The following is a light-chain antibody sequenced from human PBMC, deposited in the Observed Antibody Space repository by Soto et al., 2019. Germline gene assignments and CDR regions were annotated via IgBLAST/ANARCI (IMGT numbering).Light chain of an antibody. CDR2: EVT. CDR1: SSDVGGYNY. CDR3: SSYGGYNNVI. V-gene: IGLV2-8*01. Sequence: QSALTQPPSASGSPGQSVTISCTGTSSDVGGYNYVSWYQQHPDKAPKLIIYEVTKRPSGVPDRFSASKSGNTASLTVSGLQAEDEADYYCSSYGGYNNVIFGGGTKVTVL. J-gene: IGLJ2*01.